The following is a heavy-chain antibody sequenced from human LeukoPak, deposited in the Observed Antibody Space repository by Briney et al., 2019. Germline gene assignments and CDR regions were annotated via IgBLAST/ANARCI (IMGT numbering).Heavy chain of an antibody. J-gene: IGHJ4*02. D-gene: IGHD6-6*01. V-gene: IGHV4-34*01. CDR1: GGSFSGYY. CDR2: INHSGST. CDR3: ARGYSSSSGRPDY. Sequence: SETLSLTCAVYGGSFSGYYWSWIRQPPGKGLEWIGEINHSGSTNYNPSLKSRVTISVDTSKNQFSLKLSSVTAADTAVYYCARGYSSSSGRPDYWGQGTLVTVSS.